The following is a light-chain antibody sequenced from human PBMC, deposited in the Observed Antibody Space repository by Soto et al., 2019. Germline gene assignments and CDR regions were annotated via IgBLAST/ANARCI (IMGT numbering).Light chain of an antibody. Sequence: DIQMTQSPSSVSASLGDRVTITCRASQGITYWLAWYQQRPGKAPKCLIYAASILESGVPSRFSGSGSGTNFTLTITNLQPEDFATYFCQQANSFPLTFGQETRLEIK. CDR3: QQANSFPLT. CDR1: QGITYW. CDR2: AAS. V-gene: IGKV1-12*01. J-gene: IGKJ5*01.